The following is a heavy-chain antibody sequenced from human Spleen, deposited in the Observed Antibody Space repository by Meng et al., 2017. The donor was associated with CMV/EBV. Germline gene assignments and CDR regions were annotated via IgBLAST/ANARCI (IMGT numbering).Heavy chain of an antibody. J-gene: IGHJ6*02. D-gene: IGHD1-26*01. CDR2: IRFDGSNK. V-gene: IGHV3-30*02. CDR1: GFTVSSKH. CDR3: PRGEKKWDLQALRGGMDV. Sequence: GESLKISCAASGFTVSSKHRRWVRQAPGKGLEWVTFIRFDGSNKYYADSVKGRFTISRDNSKNTLYLQINSLRAEDTAVYYCPRGEKKWDLQALRGGMDVWGQGTTVTVSS.